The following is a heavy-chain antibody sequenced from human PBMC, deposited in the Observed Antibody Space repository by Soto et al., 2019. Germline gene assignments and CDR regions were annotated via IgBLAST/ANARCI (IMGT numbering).Heavy chain of an antibody. CDR3: ARSQGSSTSLEIYYYYYYGMDV. D-gene: IGHD2-2*01. CDR1: GGTFSSYA. CDR2: IIPISDTT. V-gene: IGHV1-69*01. J-gene: IGHJ6*02. Sequence: QVQLVQSGAVVKKPGSSVKVSCKASGGTFSSYAISWVRQAPGPGLEWMGGIIPISDTTNYAQKFQGRVTITAHESTSTAYRELSRLRAEDTAVYYCARSQGSSTSLEIYYYYYYGMDVWGQWTTVTVSS.